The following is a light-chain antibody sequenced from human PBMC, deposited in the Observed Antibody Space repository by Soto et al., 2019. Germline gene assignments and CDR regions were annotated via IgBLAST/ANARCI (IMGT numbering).Light chain of an antibody. V-gene: IGKV3-11*01. CDR3: QQRTDWPLT. CDR2: DAF. Sequence: EIVLTQSPATLSLSPGERATLSCRASQSVSNYLAWYQQKPGQAPRLLIYDAFKRATGIPARFGGSGSGTDFTLTISSLESEDFAVYYCQQRTDWPLTFGPGTKVDVK. CDR1: QSVSNY. J-gene: IGKJ3*01.